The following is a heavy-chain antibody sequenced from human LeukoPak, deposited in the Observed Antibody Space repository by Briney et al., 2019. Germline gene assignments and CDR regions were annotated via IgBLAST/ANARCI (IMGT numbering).Heavy chain of an antibody. D-gene: IGHD2-2*01. CDR2: ISASNGNT. CDR3: ARDSGTICCSHYLYYGMDV. CDR1: GYTFTSYD. J-gene: IGHJ6*02. V-gene: IGHV1-18*01. Sequence: ASVKVSCKASGYTFTSYDMRWVRQAPGQGLEWMGWISASNGNTSYAQKLQGRVTMTTDTSTSTAYMELRSLRSDDTAVYYCARDSGTICCSHYLYYGMDVWRQGTTDTVSS.